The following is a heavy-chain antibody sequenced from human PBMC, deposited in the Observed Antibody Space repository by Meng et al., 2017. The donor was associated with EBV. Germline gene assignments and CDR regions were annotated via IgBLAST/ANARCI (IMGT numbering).Heavy chain of an antibody. V-gene: IGHV1-69*01. J-gene: IGHJ4*02. D-gene: IGHD3-10*01. CDR1: GGPFRYYA. CDR3: ASESGRGYTPDY. CDR2: FLPRLGAP. Sequence: QWRLGQSAAEGKKPGSSVKVSCKTSGGPFRYYAISWVRQAPGQGLEWLGGFLPRLGAPNYAQKFHGRVKITADESTSTHYMDLSSLRSEDTAIYYCASESGRGYTPDYWGQGTLVTVSS.